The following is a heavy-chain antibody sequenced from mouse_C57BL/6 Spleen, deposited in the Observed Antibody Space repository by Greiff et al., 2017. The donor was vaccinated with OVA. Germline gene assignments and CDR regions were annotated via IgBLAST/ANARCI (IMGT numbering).Heavy chain of an antibody. Sequence: QVHVKQPGAELVMPGASVKLSCKASGDTFTSYWMHWVKQRPGQGLEWIGEIDPSDSYTNYNQKFKGKSTLTVDKSSSTAYMQLSSLTSEDSSVYYCAHGNYFDYWGQGTTLTVSS. J-gene: IGHJ2*01. CDR3: AHGNYFDY. D-gene: IGHD2-1*01. V-gene: IGHV1-69*01. CDR2: IDPSDSYT. CDR1: GDTFTSYW.